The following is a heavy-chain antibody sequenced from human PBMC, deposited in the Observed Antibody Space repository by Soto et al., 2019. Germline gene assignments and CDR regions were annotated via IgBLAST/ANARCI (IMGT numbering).Heavy chain of an antibody. J-gene: IGHJ6*02. V-gene: IGHV3-13*01. CDR1: GFTFSSYE. Sequence: GGSLRLSCAASGFTFSSYEMHWARQATGKGLEWVSAIGTAGDTYYPRQVKGRLNISRENAKNYLYIQMNRMRAEETAVYYCARGMYYYGSGSLYGMDVWGQGTTVTVSS. CDR3: ARGMYYYGSGSLYGMDV. D-gene: IGHD3-10*01. CDR2: IGTAGDT.